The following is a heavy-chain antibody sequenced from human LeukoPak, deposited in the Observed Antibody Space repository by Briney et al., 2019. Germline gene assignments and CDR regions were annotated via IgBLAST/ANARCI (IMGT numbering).Heavy chain of an antibody. CDR1: GFTFSSYS. D-gene: IGHD6-13*01. Sequence: GGSLRLSCAASGFTFSSYSMHWVRQAPGKGLEWVAFIRYDGSNKYYADSVKGRFTISRDNSKNTLYLQMNSLRAEDTAVYYCAKDPSSSWTPRYYFDYWGQGTLVTVSS. V-gene: IGHV3-30*02. CDR2: IRYDGSNK. J-gene: IGHJ4*02. CDR3: AKDPSSSWTPRYYFDY.